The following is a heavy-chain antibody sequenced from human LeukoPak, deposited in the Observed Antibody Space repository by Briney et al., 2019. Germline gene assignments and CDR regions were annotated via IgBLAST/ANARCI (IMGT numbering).Heavy chain of an antibody. Sequence: GRSLRLSCTASGFTFGDSAMSSVRQAPGKGLEWVGFIRSKAYGGTTEYAASVKGRFTISRDDSKSIAYLQMNSLKTEDTAVYYCTRTTTVVTWADIFDYWGLGTLVTVSS. CDR3: TRTTTVVTWADIFDY. CDR1: GFTFGDSA. CDR2: IRSKAYGGTT. V-gene: IGHV3-49*04. D-gene: IGHD4-23*01. J-gene: IGHJ4*02.